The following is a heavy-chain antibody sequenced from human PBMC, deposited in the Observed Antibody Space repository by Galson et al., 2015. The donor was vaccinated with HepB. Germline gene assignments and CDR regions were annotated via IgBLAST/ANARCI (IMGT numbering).Heavy chain of an antibody. CDR1: GGSISSIDHY. D-gene: IGHD1-1*01. CDR3: ARRGVTLQRNWFDP. Sequence: VSGGSISSIDHYWDWVRQPPGKGLAWIGRFYYTGRTDYNPSLKSRVTLSADPSQHQFSLQLRSVTAADTAVYSCARRGVTLQRNWFDPGGRGTLVTVSS. CDR2: FYYTGRT. V-gene: IGHV4-39*01. J-gene: IGHJ5*02.